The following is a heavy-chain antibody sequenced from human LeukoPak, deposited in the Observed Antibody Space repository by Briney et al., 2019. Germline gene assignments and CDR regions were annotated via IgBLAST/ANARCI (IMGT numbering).Heavy chain of an antibody. CDR3: ARIGSGYDFFDY. Sequence: PSETLSLTCTVSGGAISGYYWSWIRQPAGKGLEWLGRVYSSGSTKYNPSLESRVTMSVDTSKNQFSLKLNFVTAADAAVYYCARIGSGYDFFDYWGQGTLVTVSS. J-gene: IGHJ4*02. D-gene: IGHD3/OR15-3a*01. V-gene: IGHV4-4*07. CDR1: GGAISGYY. CDR2: VYSSGST.